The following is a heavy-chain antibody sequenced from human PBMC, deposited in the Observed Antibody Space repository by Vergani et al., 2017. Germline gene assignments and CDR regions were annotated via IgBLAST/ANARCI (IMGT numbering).Heavy chain of an antibody. V-gene: IGHV3-33*01. J-gene: IGHJ2*01. Sequence: QVQLVETGGGVVQPGGSLRLYCATSGFSFNTYGAHWVRQALGKGLEWVAFIGYDGRIKYNVDSVKGRFPISRDNTKNSLSLQMSGLRVEDTAVYYCVRLPRGPWNFDLWGRGTLITVSS. CDR2: IGYDGRIK. CDR3: VRLPRGPWNFDL. CDR1: GFSFNTYG.